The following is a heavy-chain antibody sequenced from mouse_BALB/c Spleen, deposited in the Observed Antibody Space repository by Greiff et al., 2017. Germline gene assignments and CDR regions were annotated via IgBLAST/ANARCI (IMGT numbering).Heavy chain of an antibody. D-gene: IGHD1-1*01. CDR1: GYTFTDYA. V-gene: IGHV1-67*01. Sequence: QVQLQQSGPELVRPGVSVKISCKGSGYTFTDYAMPWVKQSHAKSLEWIGVISTYYGNTNYNQKFKGKATMTVDKSSSTAYMELARLTSEDSAIYYCARSPTTDYAMDYWGQGTSVTVSS. CDR2: ISTYYGNT. J-gene: IGHJ4*01. CDR3: ARSPTTDYAMDY.